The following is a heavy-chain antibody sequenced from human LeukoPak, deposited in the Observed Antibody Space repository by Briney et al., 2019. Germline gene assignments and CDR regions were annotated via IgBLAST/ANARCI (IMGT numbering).Heavy chain of an antibody. D-gene: IGHD6-6*01. V-gene: IGHV4-39*07. CDR3: ARVYSSSSPAYYCYMDV. J-gene: IGHJ6*03. CDR1: GGSISSSSYY. CDR2: IYYSGST. Sequence: SETLSLTCTVSGGSISSSSYYWGWIRQPPGKGLEWIGSIYYSGSTYYNPSLKSRVTISVDTSKNQFSLKLSSVTAADTAVYYCARVYSSSSPAYYCYMDVWGKGTTVTVSS.